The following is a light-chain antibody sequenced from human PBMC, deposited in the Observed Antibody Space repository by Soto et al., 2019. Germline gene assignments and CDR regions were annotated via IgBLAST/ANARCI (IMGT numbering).Light chain of an antibody. CDR1: SSDVGGYIY. J-gene: IGLJ2*01. CDR2: DVS. V-gene: IGLV2-14*01. Sequence: QSVLTQPASVSGSPGQSITISCTGTSSDVGGYIYVSRYQQHPGKAPKLMIYDVSNRPSGVSNRFSGSKSGNTASLTISGLQAEDEADYYCSSYTSSSPLVVFGGGTKLTVL. CDR3: SSYTSSSPLVV.